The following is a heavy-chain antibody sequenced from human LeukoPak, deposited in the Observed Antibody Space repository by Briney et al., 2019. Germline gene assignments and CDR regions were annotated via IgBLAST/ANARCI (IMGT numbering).Heavy chain of an antibody. Sequence: SETLPLTCSVSGGSIRSLGYFWSWIRQPPGKGLEWIGEINHSGSTNYNPSLKSRVTISVDTSKNQFSLKLSSVTAADTAVYYCARREVWGKETTVTVSS. CDR1: GGSIRSLGYF. CDR3: ARREV. CDR2: INHSGST. V-gene: IGHV4-34*01. J-gene: IGHJ6*04.